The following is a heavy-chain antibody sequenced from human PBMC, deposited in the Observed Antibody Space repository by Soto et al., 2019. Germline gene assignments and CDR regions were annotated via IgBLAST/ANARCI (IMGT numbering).Heavy chain of an antibody. J-gene: IGHJ4*02. D-gene: IGHD3-22*01. CDR2: IYYSGST. Sequence: SETLSLTCTVSGGSISSYYWSWIRQPPGKGLEWIGYIYYSGSTNYNPSLKSRVTISVDTSKNQFSLKLSSVTAADTAVYYCARQSYDSCGYYKEYYFDYWGQGTLVTVSS. CDR1: GGSISSYY. CDR3: ARQSYDSCGYYKEYYFDY. V-gene: IGHV4-59*01.